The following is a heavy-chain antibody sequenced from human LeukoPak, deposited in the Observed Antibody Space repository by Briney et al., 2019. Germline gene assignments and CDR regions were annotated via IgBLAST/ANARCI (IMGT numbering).Heavy chain of an antibody. CDR2: ISGSGGST. V-gene: IGHV3-23*01. CDR1: GFTFSSYG. CDR3: AKKGGSWYYFDY. D-gene: IGHD6-13*01. J-gene: IGHJ4*02. Sequence: GGSLRLSCAASGFTFSSYGMSWVRQAPGKGLEWVSAISGSGGSTYYADSVKGRFTISRDNSKNTLYLQMNSLRAEDTAVYYCAKKGGSWYYFDYWGQGTLVTVSS.